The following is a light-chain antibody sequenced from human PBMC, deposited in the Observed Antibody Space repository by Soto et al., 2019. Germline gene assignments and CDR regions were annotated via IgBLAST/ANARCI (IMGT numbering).Light chain of an antibody. CDR3: PQYGESPPWT. J-gene: IGKJ1*01. CDR2: GAS. Sequence: ETVWTQSPGTLSLSPGERATLSCRASQSVSRSYLAWYQQKPGQAPRLLVYGASSRATGMPDRFSGSGYRTDFSLTINKVEPEDFAVYYCPQYGESPPWTFGQGTKVEIK. CDR1: QSVSRSY. V-gene: IGKV3-20*01.